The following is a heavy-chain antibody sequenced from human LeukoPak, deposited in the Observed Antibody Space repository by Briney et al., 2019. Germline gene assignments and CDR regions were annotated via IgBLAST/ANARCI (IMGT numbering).Heavy chain of an antibody. Sequence: GGSLRLSCAASGFTFSSYEMNWVRQAPGKGLEWVSYISSSGSTIYYADSVKGRFTISRDNAKNSLYLQMNSLRAEDTAVYYCAAYYYDSSGYGFDYWGQGTLVTLSS. CDR1: GFTFSSYE. CDR3: AAYYYDSSGYGFDY. CDR2: ISSSGSTI. J-gene: IGHJ4*02. D-gene: IGHD3-22*01. V-gene: IGHV3-48*03.